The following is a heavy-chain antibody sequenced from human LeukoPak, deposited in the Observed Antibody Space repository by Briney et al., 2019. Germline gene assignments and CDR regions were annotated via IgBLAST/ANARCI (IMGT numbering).Heavy chain of an antibody. CDR2: IYPDDSDT. CDR1: GYSFTSYW. CDR3: ARKGYYYDSSGYYPVGYYYYMDV. V-gene: IGHV5-51*01. D-gene: IGHD3-22*01. J-gene: IGHJ6*03. Sequence: GESLKISCKGSGYSFTSYWIGWVRQMPGKGLEWMGIIYPDDSDTRYSPSFQGQVTISADKSISTAYLQWSSLKASDTAMYYCARKGYYYDSSGYYPVGYYYYMDVWGKGTTVTVSS.